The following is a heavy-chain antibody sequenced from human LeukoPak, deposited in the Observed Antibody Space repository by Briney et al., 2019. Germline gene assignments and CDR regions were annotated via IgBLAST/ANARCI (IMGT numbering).Heavy chain of an antibody. V-gene: IGHV1-2*02. J-gene: IGHJ4*02. D-gene: IGHD3-9*01. CDR3: ARDRAEVRYFGPDY. CDR2: INPNSGGT. CDR1: GYTFTGYY. Sequence: ASVKVSCTASGYTFTGYYMHWVRQAPGQGLEWMGWINPNSGGTNYAQKFQGRVTMTRDTSISTAYMELSRLRSDDTAVYYCARDRAEVRYFGPDYWGQGTLVTVSS.